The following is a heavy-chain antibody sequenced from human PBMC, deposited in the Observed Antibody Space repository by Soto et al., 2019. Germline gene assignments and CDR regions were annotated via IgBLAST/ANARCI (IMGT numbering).Heavy chain of an antibody. CDR1: GLSVSNYW. V-gene: IGHV3-23*01. D-gene: IGHD6-19*01. CDR2: ISGSGGST. Sequence: GGSLRLSCAASGLSVSNYWMHWVRQAPGKGPEWVSAISGSGGSTYYADSVKGRFTISRDNSKNTLYLQMNSLRAEDTAVYYCAKELHTSSGWSQVIYWGQGTLVTVSS. J-gene: IGHJ4*02. CDR3: AKELHTSSGWSQVIY.